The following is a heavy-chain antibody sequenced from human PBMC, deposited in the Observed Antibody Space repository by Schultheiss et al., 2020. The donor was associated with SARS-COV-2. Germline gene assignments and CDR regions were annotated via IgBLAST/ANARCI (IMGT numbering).Heavy chain of an antibody. CDR2: ISGSGGST. Sequence: SCAASGFTFSSYAMSWVRQAPGKGLEWVSAISGSGGSTYYADSVKGRFTISRDNSKNTLYLQMNSLRAEDTAVYYCAKDLGYYDFWSGYYTGDACMDVWGQGTTVTVSS. J-gene: IGHJ6*02. D-gene: IGHD3-3*01. CDR3: AKDLGYYDFWSGYYTGDACMDV. CDR1: GFTFSSYA. V-gene: IGHV3-23*01.